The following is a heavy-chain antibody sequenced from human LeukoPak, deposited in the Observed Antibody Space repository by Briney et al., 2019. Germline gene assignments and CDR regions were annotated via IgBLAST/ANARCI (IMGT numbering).Heavy chain of an antibody. V-gene: IGHV3-23*01. CDR2: IGGSGTRT. J-gene: IGHJ4*02. D-gene: IGHD3-10*01. CDR1: GSAFSRND. Sequence: PGGSLRLSCAASGSAFSRNDMSWVRQAPGKGLEWVSSIGGSGTRTYYADSVKGRFTISRDTSKNTLYLQMNSLRAEDAAVYYYAKYRGFGDSYDSWGQGTLVTVSS. CDR3: AKYRGFGDSYDS.